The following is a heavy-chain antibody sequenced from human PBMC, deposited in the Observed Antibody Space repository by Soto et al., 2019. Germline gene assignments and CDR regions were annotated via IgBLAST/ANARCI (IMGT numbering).Heavy chain of an antibody. D-gene: IGHD6-19*01. CDR3: ARDGTVAGTWAVWFDP. V-gene: IGHV1-46*01. Sequence: QVQLVQSGAEVKKPGASVKVSCKASGYTFTSYYMHWVRQAPGQGLEWMGIINPSGGSTSYAQKFQGRVTMTRDTSTSTVYMELSSLRSEDTAVYYCARDGTVAGTWAVWFDPWGQGTLVTVSS. J-gene: IGHJ5*02. CDR2: INPSGGST. CDR1: GYTFTSYY.